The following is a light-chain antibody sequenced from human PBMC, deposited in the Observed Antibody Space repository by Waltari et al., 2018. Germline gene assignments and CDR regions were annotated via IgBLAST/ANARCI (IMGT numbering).Light chain of an antibody. CDR2: DAS. CDR3: QQYDNLPLT. CDR1: QNIRNY. V-gene: IGKV1-33*01. Sequence: DIQMTQSPSSLSDSVGDRVTITCQESQNIRNYLNWYQQKPGKDPKLLIYDASNLETGVPSRFSVSGSETDFTFTISSLQPEDIATYYCQQYDNLPLTFGPGTKVDIK. J-gene: IGKJ3*01.